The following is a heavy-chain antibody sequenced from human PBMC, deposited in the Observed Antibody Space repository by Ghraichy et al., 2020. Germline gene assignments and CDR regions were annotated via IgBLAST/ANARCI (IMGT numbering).Heavy chain of an antibody. J-gene: IGHJ4*02. Sequence: GGSLRLSCAASGFTFSSFALNWVRQAPGKGLQWVSAISGGGGSTDYADSVKGRFTISRDNSKNTLYLQMHSLRAEDTAVYYCSKGMYGEMAVTTDVEYWGQGTLVTVSS. CDR1: GFTFSSFA. V-gene: IGHV3-23*01. D-gene: IGHD3-10*02. CDR2: ISGGGGST. CDR3: SKGMYGEMAVTTDVEY.